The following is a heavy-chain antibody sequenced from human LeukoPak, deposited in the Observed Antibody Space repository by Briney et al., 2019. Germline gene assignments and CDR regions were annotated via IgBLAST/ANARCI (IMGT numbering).Heavy chain of an antibody. J-gene: IGHJ4*02. CDR1: GFTFNNYA. CDR3: ARDGIVGSPLFKFDY. CDR2: ISFDGGNT. V-gene: IGHV3-30-3*01. D-gene: IGHD1-26*01. Sequence: GGSLRLSCAASGFTFNNYAIHWVRQAPGKGLEWVALISFDGGNTYYADSVKGRFTISRDNSKNTLYLQMNSLRAEDTAVYYCARDGIVGSPLFKFDYWGQGTLVTVSS.